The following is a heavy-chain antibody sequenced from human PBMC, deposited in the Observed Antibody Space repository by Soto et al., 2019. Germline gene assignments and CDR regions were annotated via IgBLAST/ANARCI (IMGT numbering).Heavy chain of an antibody. D-gene: IGHD1-26*01. Sequence: QVQLVQSGAEVKKPGASVKVSCKSSGYTFTRYDINWVRQATGQGLEWMGWMNPNTGNTGYAQKFQGRITMTRDTSISTGYMELSSLRSEDTAVYYCASHPVGPLLGFEYWGQGTLVTFSS. J-gene: IGHJ4*02. V-gene: IGHV1-8*01. CDR3: ASHPVGPLLGFEY. CDR1: GYTFTRYD. CDR2: MNPNTGNT.